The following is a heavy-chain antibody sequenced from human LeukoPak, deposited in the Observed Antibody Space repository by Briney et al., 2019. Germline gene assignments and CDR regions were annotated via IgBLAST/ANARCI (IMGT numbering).Heavy chain of an antibody. Sequence: PGGSLRLSCAASGFTFSSYAMSWVRQAPGKGLEWVSGISWNSGSIGYADSVKGRFTISRDNAKNSLYLQMNSLRAEDTALYYCAKDISALVLSRAFDIWGQGTMVTVSS. V-gene: IGHV3-9*01. J-gene: IGHJ3*02. CDR3: AKDISALVLSRAFDI. D-gene: IGHD6-13*01. CDR1: GFTFSSYA. CDR2: ISWNSGSI.